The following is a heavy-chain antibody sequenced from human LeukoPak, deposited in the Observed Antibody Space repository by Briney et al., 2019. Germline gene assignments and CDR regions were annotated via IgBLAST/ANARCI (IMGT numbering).Heavy chain of an antibody. CDR1: GHSVSSNSAA. CDR2: TYYRSKWFY. J-gene: IGHJ4*02. Sequence: PSQTLSLTCAISGHSVSSNSAAWQSIRQSPSGVLERQGRTYYRSKWFYDYALFVKSPITISPDTSKNQFSLHLKAVIPEDTAVYYCVRDGEGGLDYFDYWGRGTLVTVSS. V-gene: IGHV6-1*01. CDR3: VRDGEGGLDYFDY. D-gene: IGHD3/OR15-3a*01.